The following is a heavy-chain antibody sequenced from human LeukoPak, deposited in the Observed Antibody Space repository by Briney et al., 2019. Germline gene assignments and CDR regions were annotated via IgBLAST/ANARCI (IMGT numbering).Heavy chain of an antibody. D-gene: IGHD2-2*01. CDR3: ARRTPYCSSTSCPYYFDY. J-gene: IGHJ4*02. Sequence: SETLSLTCTVSGGSISSSSYYWGWIRQPPGKGLEWIGSIYYSGSTYYNPSLKSRVTISVDTSKNQFSLKLSSVTAADTAVYYCARRTPYCSSTSCPYYFDYWGQGTLVTVSS. V-gene: IGHV4-39*01. CDR1: GGSISSSSYY. CDR2: IYYSGST.